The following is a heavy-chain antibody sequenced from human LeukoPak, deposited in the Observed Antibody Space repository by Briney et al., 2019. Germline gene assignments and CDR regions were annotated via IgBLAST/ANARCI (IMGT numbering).Heavy chain of an antibody. CDR3: ARDQHISWSGLWFAFDI. Sequence: PGGSLRLSCAASGFTFTSYYMHWVRQAPGQGLEWMGIINPSGGRTSYAQKFQGRVTMTRDMSTSTVYIELSSLRSEDTAVYYCARDQHISWSGLWFAFDIWGQGTMVTVSS. CDR2: INPSGGRT. D-gene: IGHD5-18*01. CDR1: GFTFTSYY. J-gene: IGHJ3*02. V-gene: IGHV1-46*01.